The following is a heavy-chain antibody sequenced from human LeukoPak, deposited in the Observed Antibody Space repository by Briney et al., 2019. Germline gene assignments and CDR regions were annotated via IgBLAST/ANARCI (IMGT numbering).Heavy chain of an antibody. J-gene: IGHJ4*02. CDR2: ISTDGKDR. D-gene: IGHD2-2*01. V-gene: IGHV3-30*18. CDR1: GFTFSSYG. CDR3: AKDQKWGPAGYYFDS. Sequence: GGSLRLSCAASGFTFSSYGMHWVRQAPGKGLEWVAVISTDGKDRKYADSVKGRFAISRDNSKNTMDLQMNSLRAEDTAVYYCAKDQKWGPAGYYFDSWGQGTVVTVSS.